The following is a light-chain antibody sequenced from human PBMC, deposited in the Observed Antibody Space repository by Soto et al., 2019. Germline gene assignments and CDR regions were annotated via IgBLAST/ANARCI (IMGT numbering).Light chain of an antibody. CDR1: SSNIANNY. CDR3: GTWDSSLSDVV. J-gene: IGLJ2*01. Sequence: QSVLPQPPSVSAAPGQKVTLSCSGSSSNIANNYVSWYQQFPGTAPKLLIFDNNKRPSGIPDRFSGSKSGTSATLGITGLQTGDEADYYCGTWDSSLSDVVFGGGTKLTVL. CDR2: DNN. V-gene: IGLV1-51*01.